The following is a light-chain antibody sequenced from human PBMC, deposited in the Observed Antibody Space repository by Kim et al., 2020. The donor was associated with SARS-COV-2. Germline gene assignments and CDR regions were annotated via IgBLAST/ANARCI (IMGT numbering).Light chain of an antibody. CDR3: AAWDTSVNAWV. Sequence: RPSATPTCTGNSGNIGDRGAAWLQQHQGHPPKLLFYRDNNRPAGISERFSVSGSGNTASLTIIGLQPEDEADYYCAAWDTSVNAWVFGGGTKLTVL. CDR2: RDN. J-gene: IGLJ3*02. V-gene: IGLV10-54*01. CDR1: SGNIGDRG.